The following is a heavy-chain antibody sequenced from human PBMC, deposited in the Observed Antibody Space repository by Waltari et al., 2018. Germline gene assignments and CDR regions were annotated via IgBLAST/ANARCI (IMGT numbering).Heavy chain of an antibody. CDR1: GFTFSSYA. Sequence: QVQLVESGGGVVQPGRSLRLSCAASGFTFSSYAMHWVRTAPGKGLEWVAVISYDGSNKYYADSVKGRFTISRDNSKNTLYLQMNSLRAEDTAVYYCARDQASASAAAGTPHWGQGTLVTVSS. CDR2: ISYDGSNK. V-gene: IGHV3-30-3*01. CDR3: ARDQASASAAAGTPH. D-gene: IGHD6-13*01. J-gene: IGHJ4*02.